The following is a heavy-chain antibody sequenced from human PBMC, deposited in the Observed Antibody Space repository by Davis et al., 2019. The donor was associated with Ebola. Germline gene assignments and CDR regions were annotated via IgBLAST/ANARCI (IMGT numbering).Heavy chain of an antibody. Sequence: HTGGSLRLSCTASGFTFSSNWMHWVRQGPGKGLVWVSRINSDGHTTNYADSVNGRFTISRDNAKNTLYLQMNSLRAEDTAVYYCASCPGGNSWVAFDVWGQGTMVTVSS. J-gene: IGHJ3*01. CDR1: GFTFSSNW. D-gene: IGHD4-23*01. CDR3: ASCPGGNSWVAFDV. V-gene: IGHV3-74*01. CDR2: INSDGHTT.